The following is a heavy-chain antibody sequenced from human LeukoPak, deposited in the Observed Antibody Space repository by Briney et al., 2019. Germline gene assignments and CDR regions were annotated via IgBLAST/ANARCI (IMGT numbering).Heavy chain of an antibody. CDR1: GFTFGNYA. J-gene: IGHJ1*01. CDR2: IRSKAYGGTT. D-gene: IGHD4-23*01. CDR3: TFDYGGNTGYFQH. Sequence: PGRSLRLSXTASGFTFGNYAMSWVRQVPGKGLEWEGFIRSKAYGGTTEYAASVKGRFTISRDDSKSIAYLQMNSLKTEDTAVYYCTFDYGGNTGYFQHWGQGTLVTVSS. V-gene: IGHV3-49*04.